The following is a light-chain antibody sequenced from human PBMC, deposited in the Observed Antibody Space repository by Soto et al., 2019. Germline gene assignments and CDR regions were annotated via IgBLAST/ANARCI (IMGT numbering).Light chain of an antibody. CDR3: SSFTTTSTHV. CDR1: SSDVGGYNY. Sequence: QSVLAQPASVSGSPGQSIAISCTGTSSDVGGYNYVSWYQQHPGKAPKLLISEVSIRPSGVSDRFSGSKSGNTASLTISGLQTEDEADYYCSSFTTTSTHVFGTGTKVTVL. J-gene: IGLJ1*01. CDR2: EVS. V-gene: IGLV2-14*01.